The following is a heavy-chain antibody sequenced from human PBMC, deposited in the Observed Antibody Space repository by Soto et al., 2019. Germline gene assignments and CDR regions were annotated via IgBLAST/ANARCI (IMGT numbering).Heavy chain of an antibody. D-gene: IGHD3-3*01. Sequence: SETLSLTCTVSGGSIGSSTYYWAWIRQPPGKGLEWIGSIYYSGSTFYNPSLKSRVTISVDTSKNQFSLKLSSVTAADTAVYYCARVYDFWSGGNWFDPWGQGTLVTVSS. CDR1: GGSIGSSTYY. J-gene: IGHJ5*02. V-gene: IGHV4-39*01. CDR2: IYYSGST. CDR3: ARVYDFWSGGNWFDP.